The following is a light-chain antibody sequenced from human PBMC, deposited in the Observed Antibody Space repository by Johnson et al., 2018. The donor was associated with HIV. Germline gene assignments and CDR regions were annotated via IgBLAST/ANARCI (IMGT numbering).Light chain of an antibody. V-gene: IGLV1-51*01. J-gene: IGLJ1*01. CDR2: DNN. CDR1: SSNIGNNY. CDR3: GTWDSSLSVNG. Sequence: QPVLTQPPSVSAAPGQKVTISCSGSSSNIGNNYVSWYQQLPGTAPKLLIYDNNKRPSGIPDRFSGSKSGTSATLGITGLQTGDEADYYCGTWDSSLSVNGFGTGSKVTVL.